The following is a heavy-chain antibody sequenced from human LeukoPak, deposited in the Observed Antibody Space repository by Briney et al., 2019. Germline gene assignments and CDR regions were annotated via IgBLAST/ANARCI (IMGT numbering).Heavy chain of an antibody. J-gene: IGHJ6*03. CDR3: ARHGGVPNPYYYYYYMDV. CDR1: GYSFTSYW. CDR2: IYPGDSDT. D-gene: IGHD3-10*01. V-gene: IGHV5-51*01. Sequence: GESLVISCKGSGYSFTSYWIGWVGQMPGKGLEWMGIIYPGDSDTRYSPSFQGQVTISADKSISTAYLQWSSLKASDTAMYYCARHGGVPNPYYYYYYMDVWGKGTTVTISS.